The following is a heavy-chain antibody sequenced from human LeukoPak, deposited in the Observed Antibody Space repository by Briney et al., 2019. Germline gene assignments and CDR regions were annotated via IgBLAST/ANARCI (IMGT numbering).Heavy chain of an antibody. CDR1: GFILSSNG. Sequence: PGGSLRLSCAASGFILSSNGMNWVRQAPGKGLEWVARIKTKSDGGTTDYAAPVKGRFTISRDDSKNTVYLQMNGLKTEDTAVYYCVSQYFDFWGQGTLVTVSS. CDR3: VSQYFDF. CDR2: IKTKSDGGTT. J-gene: IGHJ4*02. V-gene: IGHV3-15*01.